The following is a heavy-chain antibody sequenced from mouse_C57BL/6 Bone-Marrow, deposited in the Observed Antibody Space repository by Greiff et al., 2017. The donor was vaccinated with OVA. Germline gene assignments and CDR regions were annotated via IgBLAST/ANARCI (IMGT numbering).Heavy chain of an antibody. D-gene: IGHD3-1*01. CDR2: IYPGGGYT. Sequence: QVQLKQSGAELVRPGTSVKMSCKASGYTFTNYWIGWAKQRPGHGLEWIGDIYPGGGYTNYNEKFKGKATLTADKSSSTAYMQFSSLTSEDSAIYYCARGGLRGFDYWGQGTTLTVSS. CDR3: ARGGLRGFDY. CDR1: GYTFTNYW. V-gene: IGHV1-63*01. J-gene: IGHJ2*01.